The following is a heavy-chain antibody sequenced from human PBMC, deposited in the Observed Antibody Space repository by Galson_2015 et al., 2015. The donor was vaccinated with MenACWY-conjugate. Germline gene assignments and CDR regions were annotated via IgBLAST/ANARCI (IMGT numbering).Heavy chain of an antibody. V-gene: IGHV3-74*03. J-gene: IGHJ6*02. Sequence: SLRLSCAASGFAFSNYCMHWVRQAPGKGLECVSRICAGGISIMYGDSVRGRFTISRDDAENTLYLQMDSLRADDTAVYFCVRGSSCLRGMDIWGQGTTVSFSS. CDR3: VRGSSCLRGMDI. CDR2: ICAGGISI. CDR1: GFAFSNYC. D-gene: IGHD6-13*01.